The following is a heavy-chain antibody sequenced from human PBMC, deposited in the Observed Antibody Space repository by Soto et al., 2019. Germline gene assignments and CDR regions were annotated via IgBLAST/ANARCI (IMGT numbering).Heavy chain of an antibody. V-gene: IGHV5-10-1*01. Sequence: GESLKISCKGSGYSFTSYWISWVRQMPGKGLEWMGRIDPSDSYTNYSPPFQGHVTISADKSISTAYLQWSSLKASDTAMYYCARIYGSGSYYPYYFDYWGQGTLVTVSS. CDR2: IDPSDSYT. CDR3: ARIYGSGSYYPYYFDY. CDR1: GYSFTSYW. J-gene: IGHJ4*02. D-gene: IGHD3-10*01.